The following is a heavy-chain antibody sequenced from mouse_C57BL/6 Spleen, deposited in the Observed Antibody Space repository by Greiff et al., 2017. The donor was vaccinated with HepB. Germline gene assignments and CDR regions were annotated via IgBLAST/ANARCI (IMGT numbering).Heavy chain of an antibody. J-gene: IGHJ3*01. V-gene: IGHV5-6*01. CDR1: GFTFSSYG. D-gene: IGHD2-5*01. CDR3: ARQYSNYPAWFAY. Sequence: EVQLVESGGDLVKPGGSLKLSCAASGFTFSSYGMSWVRQTPDKRLEWVATISSGGSYTYYPDSVKGRFTISRDNAKNTLYLQMSSLKSEDTAMYYCARQYSNYPAWFAYWGQGTLVTVSA. CDR2: ISSGGSYT.